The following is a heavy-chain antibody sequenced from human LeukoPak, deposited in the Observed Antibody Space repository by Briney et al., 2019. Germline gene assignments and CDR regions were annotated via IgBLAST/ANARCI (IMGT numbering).Heavy chain of an antibody. CDR3: VRASTTVPNLLDN. D-gene: IGHD4-17*01. V-gene: IGHV3-74*03. Sequence: PGGSLTLSCVVSGFSFSNYWMHWVRQTPEKGLLWVSRLSGDGSSSKYADSLKGRFTISRDNAKNTLYLQMNSLRVDDTAVYFCVRASTTVPNLLDNWDQGTLVTVSS. J-gene: IGHJ4*02. CDR1: GFSFSNYW. CDR2: LSGDGSSS.